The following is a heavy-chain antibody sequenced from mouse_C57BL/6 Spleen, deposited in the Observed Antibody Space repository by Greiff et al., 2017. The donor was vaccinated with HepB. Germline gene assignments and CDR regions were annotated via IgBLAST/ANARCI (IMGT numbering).Heavy chain of an antibody. Sequence: EVQLVESGGGLVKPGGSLKLSCAASGFTFSSYAMSWVRQTPEKRLEWVATISDGGSYTYYPDNVKGRFTISRDNAKNNLYLQMSHLKSEDTAMYYCARDSPFDYWGQGTLVTVSA. CDR3: ARDSPFDY. CDR1: GFTFSSYA. V-gene: IGHV5-4*01. CDR2: ISDGGSYT. J-gene: IGHJ3*01.